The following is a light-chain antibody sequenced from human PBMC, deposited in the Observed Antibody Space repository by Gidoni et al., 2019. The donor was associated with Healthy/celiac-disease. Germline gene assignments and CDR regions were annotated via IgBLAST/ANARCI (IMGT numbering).Light chain of an antibody. V-gene: IGKV1-13*02. CDR1: QGISSA. J-gene: IGKJ2*04. CDR2: DAS. Sequence: AIQLTQSPSSLSASVGDRVTITCRASQGISSALAWYQQKPGKAPKLLIYDASILESGVPSRFSGSGSWTDFTLTISSLQPEDFATYYCQQFNSYPMCSFGQGTKLEIK. CDR3: QQFNSYPMCS.